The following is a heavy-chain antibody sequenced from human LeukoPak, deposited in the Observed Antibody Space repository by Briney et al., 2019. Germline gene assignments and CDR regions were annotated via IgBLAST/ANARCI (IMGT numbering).Heavy chain of an antibody. CDR3: ARVGSGSGSYFFDY. V-gene: IGHV1-8*01. CDR1: VYTFTSYD. CDR2: MSPNSGNT. J-gene: IGHJ4*02. Sequence: ASVTVSCKASVYTFTSYDINSVGQATGQGLEWMGLMSPNSGNTGYAQKLQGRVTMTRNTSISTAYMELSSLRSEDTAVYYCARVGSGSGSYFFDYWGQGTLVTVSS. D-gene: IGHD3-10*01.